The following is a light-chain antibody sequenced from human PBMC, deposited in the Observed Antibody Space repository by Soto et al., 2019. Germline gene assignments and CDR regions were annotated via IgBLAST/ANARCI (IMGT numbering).Light chain of an antibody. CDR2: DAS. CDR3: QQYDNLPIT. V-gene: IGKV1-33*01. CDR1: QDISNY. Sequence: DIQITQSPSSVSASVGARVRMTCQASQDISNYLNWYQQKPGKAPKLLIYDASNLETGVPSRFSGSGSGTDFTFTISSLQPEDIATYYCQQYDNLPITFGQGTRLEIK. J-gene: IGKJ5*01.